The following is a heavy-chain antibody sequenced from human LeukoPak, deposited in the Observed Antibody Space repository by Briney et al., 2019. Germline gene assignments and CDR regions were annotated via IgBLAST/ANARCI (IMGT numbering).Heavy chain of an antibody. D-gene: IGHD3-10*02. Sequence: GGSLRLSCTASGFSFSRSSMNWVRQAPGKGLEWVSYISSSGSTIYYADSVKGRFTISRDNAKNSLYLQMNSLRAEDTAVYYCAELGITMIGGVWGKGTTVTISS. J-gene: IGHJ6*04. CDR1: GFSFSRSS. V-gene: IGHV3-48*04. CDR2: ISSSGSTI. CDR3: AELGITMIGGV.